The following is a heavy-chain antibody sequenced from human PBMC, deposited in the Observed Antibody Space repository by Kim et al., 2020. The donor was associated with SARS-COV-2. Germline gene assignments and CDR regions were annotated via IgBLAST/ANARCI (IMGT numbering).Heavy chain of an antibody. J-gene: IGHJ2*01. CDR3: ARGFRPFSPRGFDL. CDR2: ISSSSSYT. CDR1: GFTFSDYY. Sequence: GGSLRLSCAASGFTFSDYYMSWIRQAPGKGLEWVSYISSSSSYTNYADSVKGRFTISRDNAKNSLYLQMNSLRAEDTAVYYCARGFRPFSPRGFDLWGRGTLVTVSS. D-gene: IGHD3-10*01. V-gene: IGHV3-11*05.